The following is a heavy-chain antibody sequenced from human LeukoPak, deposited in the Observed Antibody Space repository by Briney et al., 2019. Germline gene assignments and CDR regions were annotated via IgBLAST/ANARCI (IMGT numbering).Heavy chain of an antibody. CDR2: INQDGSEK. Sequence: GGSLRLSCAASGFTFSSYWMSWVRQAPGKGLEWVANINQDGSEKYYVDSVKGRFTISRDNAKNSLYLQMNSLRAEDTAVYYCARDMYYGDYEIDYWGQGTLVTVSS. CDR3: ARDMYYGDYEIDY. J-gene: IGHJ4*02. D-gene: IGHD4-17*01. V-gene: IGHV3-7*01. CDR1: GFTFSSYW.